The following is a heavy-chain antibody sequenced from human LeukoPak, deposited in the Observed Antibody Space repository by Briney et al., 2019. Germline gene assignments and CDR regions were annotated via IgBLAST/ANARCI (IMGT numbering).Heavy chain of an antibody. CDR1: GGSISSYY. V-gene: IGHV4-59*01. J-gene: IGHJ2*01. CDR2: LYYSGST. D-gene: IGHD3-22*01. CDR3: ARGDRSGYYTHHWYFDL. Sequence: SETLSLTCTVSGGSISSYYWSWIRQPPGEGLEWIGYLYYSGSTNYNPSLKSRVTISVDTSKNQFSLKLSSVTAADTAVYYCARGDRSGYYTHHWYFDLWGRGTLVTVSS.